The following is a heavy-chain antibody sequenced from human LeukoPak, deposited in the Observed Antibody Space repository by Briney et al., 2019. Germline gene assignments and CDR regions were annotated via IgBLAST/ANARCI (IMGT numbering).Heavy chain of an antibody. J-gene: IGHJ5*02. Sequence: SGPTLVNPKQPLTLTCTFSGFSLTTSGVGVGWIRQPPGKALGWLAVSYWNDDKLYSPSLKSRLTITKDTSKSQVVLTMTNMEPADTDTSYCAHRPRPSSYLDNWFDAWGQGTLVAVSS. CDR1: GFSLTTSGVG. CDR2: SYWNDDK. D-gene: IGHD6-6*01. V-gene: IGHV2-5*01. CDR3: AHRPRPSSYLDNWFDA.